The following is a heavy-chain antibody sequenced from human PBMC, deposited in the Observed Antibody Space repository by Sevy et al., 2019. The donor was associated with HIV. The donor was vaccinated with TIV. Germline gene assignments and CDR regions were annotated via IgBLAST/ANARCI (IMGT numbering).Heavy chain of an antibody. Sequence: ASVKVSCKASGGTFSSYAISWVRQAAGQGLEWMGGIIPIFGTANYAQKFQGRVTITADESTSTAYMELSSLGSEDTAVYYCANLLWYYDSSGYLSRGLSIRDDAFDIWGQGTMVTVSS. V-gene: IGHV1-69*13. CDR3: ANLLWYYDSSGYLSRGLSIRDDAFDI. D-gene: IGHD3-22*01. J-gene: IGHJ3*02. CDR2: IIPIFGTA. CDR1: GGTFSSYA.